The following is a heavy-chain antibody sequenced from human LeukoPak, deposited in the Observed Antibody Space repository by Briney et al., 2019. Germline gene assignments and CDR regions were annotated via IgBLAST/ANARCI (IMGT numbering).Heavy chain of an antibody. CDR1: GYTCTGYY. CDR2: MNPNSGGT. Sequence: ASVRVSCKASGYTCTGYYMHLVRQAAGQGLEWMGWMNPNSGGTNYAQKFQGWVTMTRDTSISTAYMELSRLRSDDTAVYYCARGRPPYYYYYGMDVWGQGTTVTVSS. CDR3: ARGRPPYYYYYGMDV. V-gene: IGHV1-2*04. J-gene: IGHJ6*02.